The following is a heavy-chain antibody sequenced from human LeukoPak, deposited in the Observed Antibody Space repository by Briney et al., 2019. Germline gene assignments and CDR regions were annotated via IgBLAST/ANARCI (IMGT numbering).Heavy chain of an antibody. V-gene: IGHV4-59*01. CDR1: GGSISSYY. J-gene: IGHJ4*02. CDR2: IYYSGST. CDR3: ARHPYYDFWSGYFTFDY. Sequence: SETLSLTCTVSGGSISSYYWSWIRQPPGKGLEWIGYIYYSGSTNYNPSLKSRVTISVDTSKNQFSLKLSSVTAADTAVYYCARHPYYDFWSGYFTFDYWGQGTLVTVSS. D-gene: IGHD3-3*01.